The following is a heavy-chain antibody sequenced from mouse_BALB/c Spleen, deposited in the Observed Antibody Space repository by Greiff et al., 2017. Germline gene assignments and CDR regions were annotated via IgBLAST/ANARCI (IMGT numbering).Heavy chain of an antibody. CDR1: GFTFSSYA. Sequence: EVKVVESGGGLVKPGGSLKLSCAASGFTFSSYAMSWVRQSPEKRLEWVAEISSGGSYTYYPDTVTGRFTISRDNAKNTLYLEMSSLRSEDTAMYYCARDGSNWAWFAYWGQGTLVTVSA. CDR2: ISSGGSYT. CDR3: ARDGSNWAWFAY. D-gene: IGHD4-1*01. V-gene: IGHV5-9-4*01. J-gene: IGHJ3*01.